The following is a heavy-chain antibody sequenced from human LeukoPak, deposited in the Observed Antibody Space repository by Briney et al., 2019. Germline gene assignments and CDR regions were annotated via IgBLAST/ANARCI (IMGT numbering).Heavy chain of an antibody. Sequence: SETLSLTCTVSGGSTSSSNYYWGWIRQPPGKGLEWIGGIHYSGNTYYNPSLKSRVTISIDTSKNQFPLKLSSVTAADTAVYYCARLGAGPTYYDFWSGYSSFYFDYWGQGTLVTVSS. J-gene: IGHJ4*02. CDR1: GGSTSSSNYY. CDR2: IHYSGNT. CDR3: ARLGAGPTYYDFWSGYSSFYFDY. D-gene: IGHD3-3*01. V-gene: IGHV4-39*01.